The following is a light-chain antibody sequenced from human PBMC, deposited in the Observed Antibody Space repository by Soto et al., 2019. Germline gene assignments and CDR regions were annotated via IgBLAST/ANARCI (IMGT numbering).Light chain of an antibody. CDR2: QTS. V-gene: IGKV3-11*01. Sequence: EIVLTQSPATLSSFPGDRVTLSCRASQYINTRLAWYQHRPGQSPRLLIYQTSLRAAGIPARFSASGSGTDFTLTISDVQPEDFAIYYCQQYNNWPDTFGQGTKVDIK. CDR3: QQYNNWPDT. J-gene: IGKJ1*01. CDR1: QYINTR.